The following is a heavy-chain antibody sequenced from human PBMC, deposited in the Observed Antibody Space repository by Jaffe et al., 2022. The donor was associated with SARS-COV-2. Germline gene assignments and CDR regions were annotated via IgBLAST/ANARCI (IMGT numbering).Heavy chain of an antibody. CDR2: IYTSGRT. D-gene: IGHD6-19*01. CDR3: AREVAAFTGLFDS. V-gene: IGHV4-61*02. Sequence: QVQLQESGPGLVKPSQTLSLTCTVSGGSINSNSYFWNWIRQPAGKGLEWIGRIYTSGRTDYNPSLKSRVTISVDTSKNEFSLNLNSVTAADTAVYYCAREVAAFTGLFDSWGLGTLITVSS. CDR1: GGSINSNSYF. J-gene: IGHJ4*02.